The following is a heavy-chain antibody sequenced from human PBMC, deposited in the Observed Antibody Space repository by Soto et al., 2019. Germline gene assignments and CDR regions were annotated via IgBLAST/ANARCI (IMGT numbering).Heavy chain of an antibody. J-gene: IGHJ4*02. CDR1: GFAFSNFW. Sequence: EVQLVESGGGLVQPGGSLRLSCAASGFAFSNFWMSWVRQAPGKGLQWVANINQDGSEKNYVDSVKGRFTISRDDAKNSLELQMNNLRDGDTAVYFCPGDYGHQFDYWGQGTLVTVSS. CDR2: INQDGSEK. CDR3: PGDYGHQFDY. V-gene: IGHV3-7*01. D-gene: IGHD4-17*01.